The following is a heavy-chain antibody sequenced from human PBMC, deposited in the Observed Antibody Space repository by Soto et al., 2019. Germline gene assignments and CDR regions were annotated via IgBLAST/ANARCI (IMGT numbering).Heavy chain of an antibody. CDR3: TAIDRPRMVRGPY. J-gene: IGHJ4*02. CDR1: GFTLSNAR. Sequence: EVQLVESGGGLVKPGGSLRLSCAAAGFTLSNARMKWVRQSPGMGLEWVGRIKSKSDYGTTYYAAHVKGRSTISRDDSTATLYLQTHSLKTEDTAVYYRTAIDRPRMVRGPYWGQGTLVTVSS. D-gene: IGHD3-10*01. V-gene: IGHV3-15*07. CDR2: IKSKSDYGTT.